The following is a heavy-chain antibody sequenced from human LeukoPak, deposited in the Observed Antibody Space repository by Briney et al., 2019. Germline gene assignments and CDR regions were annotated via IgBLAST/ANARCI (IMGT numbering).Heavy chain of an antibody. D-gene: IGHD6-13*01. CDR2: IYYSGST. J-gene: IGHJ6*02. Sequence: PSETLSLTCTVSGGSISSYYWSWIRQPPGKGLEWIGHIYYSGSTNYNPSLKSRVTISVDTSKNQFSLKLSSVTAADTAVYYCATFIAAAGTLPLTDVWGQGTTVTVSS. V-gene: IGHV4-59*12. CDR1: GGSISSYY. CDR3: ATFIAAAGTLPLTDV.